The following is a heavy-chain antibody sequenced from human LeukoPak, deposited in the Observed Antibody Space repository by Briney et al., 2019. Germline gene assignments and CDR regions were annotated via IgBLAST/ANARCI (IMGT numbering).Heavy chain of an antibody. CDR1: GFTFSSYG. CDR2: ISYDGSNK. V-gene: IGHV3-30*18. D-gene: IGHD4-23*01. CDR3: AKDQGGNPGNYGMDV. J-gene: IGHJ6*02. Sequence: GGPLRLSCAASGFTFSSYGMHWVRQAPGKGLEWVAVISYDGSNKYYADSVKGRFTISRDNSKNTLYLQMNSLRAEDTAVYYCAKDQGGNPGNYGMDVWGQGTTVTVSS.